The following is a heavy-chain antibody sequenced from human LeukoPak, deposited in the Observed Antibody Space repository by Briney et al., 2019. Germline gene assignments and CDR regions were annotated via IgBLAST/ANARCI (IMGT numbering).Heavy chain of an antibody. Sequence: SETLSLTCTVSGGSISSYYWSWIRQPPGKGLEWIGYIYYSGSTNYNPSLKSRVTISVDTSKNQFSLKLSSVTAADTAVYYCARDYYYARGFDPWGQGTLVTVSS. CDR1: GGSISSYY. CDR2: IYYSGST. D-gene: IGHD3-10*02. CDR3: ARDYYYARGFDP. V-gene: IGHV4-59*01. J-gene: IGHJ5*02.